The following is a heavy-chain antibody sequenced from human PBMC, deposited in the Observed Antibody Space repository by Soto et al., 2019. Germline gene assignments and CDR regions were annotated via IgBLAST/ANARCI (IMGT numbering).Heavy chain of an antibody. V-gene: IGHV3-30*18. Sequence: GGSLRLSCAASGFTFSSYGMHWVRQAPGKGLEWVAVISYDGSNKYYADSVKGRFTISRDNSKNTLYLQMNSLRAEDTAVYYGAKDRGGRITMVRGTYGMDVWGQGTTVTVSS. J-gene: IGHJ6*02. CDR2: ISYDGSNK. D-gene: IGHD3-10*01. CDR3: AKDRGGRITMVRGTYGMDV. CDR1: GFTFSSYG.